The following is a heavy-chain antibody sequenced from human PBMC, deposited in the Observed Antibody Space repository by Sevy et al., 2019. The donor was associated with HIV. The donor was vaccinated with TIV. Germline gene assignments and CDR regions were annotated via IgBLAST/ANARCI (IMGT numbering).Heavy chain of an antibody. Sequence: GGSLRLSCAASGFTFSSYAMSWVRQAPGKGPEWVSAISGSGGSTYYADSVKGRFTISRDNSKNTLYLQMNSLRAEDTAVYYCAKDLGITMVRGVIIRASQYDYWGQGTLVTVSS. CDR2: ISGSGGST. J-gene: IGHJ4*02. CDR1: GFTFSSYA. V-gene: IGHV3-23*01. D-gene: IGHD3-10*01. CDR3: AKDLGITMVRGVIIRASQYDY.